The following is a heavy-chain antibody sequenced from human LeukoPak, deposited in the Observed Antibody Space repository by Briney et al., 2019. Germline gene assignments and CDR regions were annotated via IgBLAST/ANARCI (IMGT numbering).Heavy chain of an antibody. CDR3: VRGAKDSSV. CDR1: GFSFSRYW. D-gene: IGHD6-19*01. Sequence: GGTLRLSCTASGFSFSRYWMRWVRTAPGKGLEAVANIKEDGSDKYYVDSVKGRFTISRDNARNSLYLEMKSLRTKDSAVYYCVRGAKDSSVWGQGTLVSVSS. J-gene: IGHJ4*02. CDR2: IKEDGSDK. V-gene: IGHV3-7*01.